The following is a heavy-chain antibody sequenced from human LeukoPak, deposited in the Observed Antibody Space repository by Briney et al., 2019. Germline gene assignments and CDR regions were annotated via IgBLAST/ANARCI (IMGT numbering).Heavy chain of an antibody. V-gene: IGHV1-46*01. CDR2: INPSGGST. D-gene: IGHD2-2*01. CDR1: GYTFTSYY. Sequence: GASVKVSCKASGYTFTSYYMHWVRQAPGQGLEWMGIINPSGGSTSYAQRFQGRVTMTRDTSTSTVYMELSSLRSEDTAVYYCARGHVYCSSTSCSLSWFDPWGQGTLVTVSS. J-gene: IGHJ5*02. CDR3: ARGHVYCSSTSCSLSWFDP.